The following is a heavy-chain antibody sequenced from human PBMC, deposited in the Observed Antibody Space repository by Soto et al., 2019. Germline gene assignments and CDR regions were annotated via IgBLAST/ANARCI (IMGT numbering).Heavy chain of an antibody. V-gene: IGHV3-7*01. D-gene: IGHD3-10*01. Sequence: GGSLRLSCATSGFTLRNYWMVWVRQAPGKGLEWVANIKEDGGGKYFGDSVRGRFTVSRDNAKNSLYLQMNNLRAEDTAVYYCARDGYGYNPLGNWGQGTLVTVSS. CDR2: IKEDGGGK. CDR1: GFTLRNYW. CDR3: ARDGYGYNPLGN. J-gene: IGHJ4*02.